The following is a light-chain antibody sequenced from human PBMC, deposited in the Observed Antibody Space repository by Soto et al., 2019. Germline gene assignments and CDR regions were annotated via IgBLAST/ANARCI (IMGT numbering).Light chain of an antibody. V-gene: IGLV2-8*01. CDR3: SSYAGSKNYV. Sequence: QSALNQPPSASGSPGQSVTISCTGTSSDVRGYNYVSWYQQHPGKAPKLMIYEVSKRPSGVPDRFSGSKSGNTASLTVSGLQAEDEADYYCSSYAGSKNYVFGTETQLPVL. CDR2: EVS. CDR1: SSDVRGYNY. J-gene: IGLJ1*01.